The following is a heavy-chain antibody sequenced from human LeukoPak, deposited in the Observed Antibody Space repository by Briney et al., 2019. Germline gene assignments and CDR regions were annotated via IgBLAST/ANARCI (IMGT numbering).Heavy chain of an antibody. CDR1: GFTFSSYA. V-gene: IGHV3-30-3*01. Sequence: GRSLRLSCAASGFTFSSYAMHWVRQAPGKGLEWVAVISYDGSNKYYADSVKGRFTISRDNSKNTLYLQMNSLRAEDTAVYYCAKGGSSPPFDYWGQGTLVTVSS. D-gene: IGHD6-6*01. CDR2: ISYDGSNK. CDR3: AKGGSSPPFDY. J-gene: IGHJ4*02.